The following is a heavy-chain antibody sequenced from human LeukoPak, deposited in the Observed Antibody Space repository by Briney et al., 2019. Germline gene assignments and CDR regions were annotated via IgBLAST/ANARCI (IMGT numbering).Heavy chain of an antibody. V-gene: IGHV1-46*01. CDR1: GYSSTSYC. J-gene: IGHJ4*02. CDR3: ARGAPTTRIGAGRFDY. CDR2: INPSGGST. D-gene: IGHD5-12*01. Sequence: ASVKVSCKAFGYSSTSYCLHWVRQATGQGLEWMGYINPSGGSTSYAQKFQGRITVTRDTYTNTVYMDLSSLRSEDTATYYCARGAPTTRIGAGRFDYWGQGSLLTVAS.